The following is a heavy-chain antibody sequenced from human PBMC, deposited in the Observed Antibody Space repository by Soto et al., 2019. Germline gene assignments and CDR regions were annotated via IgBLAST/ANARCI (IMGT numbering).Heavy chain of an antibody. Sequence: QVLLQESGPGLVHPSGTLSLSCVVSGVSIGSNYYWGWVRQPPGKGLEWLGDMSHIGSVNYNPSLKGRVTISMDKSQNQFSLKLNSVTAADTAVYYCARSLGWYAIDYWGQGTLVIVSS. CDR3: ARSLGWYAIDY. D-gene: IGHD6-19*01. V-gene: IGHV4-4*02. CDR1: GVSIGSNYY. J-gene: IGHJ4*02. CDR2: MSHIGSV.